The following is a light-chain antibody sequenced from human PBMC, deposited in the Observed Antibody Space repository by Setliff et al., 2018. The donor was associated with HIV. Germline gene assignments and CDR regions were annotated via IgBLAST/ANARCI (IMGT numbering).Light chain of an antibody. CDR3: QHNSSPPQVT. J-gene: IGKJ4*01. V-gene: IGKV1-39*01. CDR2: VAS. CDR1: QDIRTH. Sequence: DIEMTQSPSSVSASVGDRVTITCRASQDIRTHLNWYQLKPGKAPKLLIYVASNLQSGVPSRFSGSGSGTHFTLTISSLQPEDLATYYCQHNSSPPQVTFGGGTKVDIK.